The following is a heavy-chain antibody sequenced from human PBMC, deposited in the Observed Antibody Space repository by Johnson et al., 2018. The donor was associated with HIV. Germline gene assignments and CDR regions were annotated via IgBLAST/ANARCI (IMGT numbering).Heavy chain of an antibody. CDR3: ARPRIEVLPAGAFDI. V-gene: IGHV3-30*04. Sequence: QVQLVESGGGLVQPGGSLRLSCAATGFTFSSYAMHWVRQAPGKGLEWVAVISYDGNNKYYADSVKGRFIISRDNSKNTVFLQMNSLRGDDTAVYSCARPRIEVLPAGAFDIWGPGTMVTVSS. CDR1: GFTFSSYA. J-gene: IGHJ3*02. D-gene: IGHD2-2*01. CDR2: ISYDGNNK.